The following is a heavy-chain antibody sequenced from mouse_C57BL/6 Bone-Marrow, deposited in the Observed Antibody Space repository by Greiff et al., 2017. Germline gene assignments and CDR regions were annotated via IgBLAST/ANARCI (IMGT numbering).Heavy chain of an antibody. Sequence: EVHLVESGGGLVKPGGSLKLSCAASGFTFSSYAMSWVRQTPEKRLEWVATISDGGSYTYYPDNVKGRFTISRDNAKNNLYLQMSHLKSGDTAMYYCAGDYPSYDGSSYGAYWGQGTLVTVSA. V-gene: IGHV5-4*01. D-gene: IGHD1-1*01. J-gene: IGHJ3*01. CDR3: AGDYPSYDGSSYGAY. CDR2: ISDGGSYT. CDR1: GFTFSSYA.